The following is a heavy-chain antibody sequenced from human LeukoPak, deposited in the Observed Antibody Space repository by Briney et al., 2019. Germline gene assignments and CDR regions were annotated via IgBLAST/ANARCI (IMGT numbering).Heavy chain of an antibody. V-gene: IGHV3-15*01. CDR3: TTDRKELENH. CDR2: IRANAEGGTA. J-gene: IGHJ5*02. D-gene: IGHD1-7*01. CDR1: GFSFSSAW. Sequence: GGSLRLSCAGSGFSFSSAWMTLVRQAPGKGREWVGRIRANAEGGTADYAAPVKGRFTISRDDSENTLYLQMSSLKIEDTATYYCTTDRKELENHWGQGTLVTVSS.